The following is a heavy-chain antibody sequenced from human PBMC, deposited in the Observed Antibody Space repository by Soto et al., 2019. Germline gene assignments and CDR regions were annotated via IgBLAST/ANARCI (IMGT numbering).Heavy chain of an antibody. CDR1: GESISSSSYY. CDR2: IYYSGRT. CDR3: ARQRTTVVTQAYFDH. D-gene: IGHD2-21*02. Sequence: SETRARGCIVSGESISSSSYYWGWIRQPPGKVLEWIGSIYYSGRTYYNPSFKSRVTISIDTSKNQFSLKLSSVTATDTAVYYCARQRTTVVTQAYFDHWGQGALVTVSS. V-gene: IGHV4-39*01. J-gene: IGHJ4*02.